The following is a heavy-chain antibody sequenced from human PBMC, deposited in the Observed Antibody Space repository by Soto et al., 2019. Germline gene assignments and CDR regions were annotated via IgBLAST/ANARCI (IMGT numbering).Heavy chain of an antibody. CDR2: IVVGSGNT. CDR3: AASGYPYYYYYMDV. Sequence: ASVKVSCKASGFTFTSSAMQWVRQARGQRLEWIGWIVVGSGNTNYAQKFQERVTITRDMSTSTAYMELSSLRSEYTAVYYCAASGYPYYYYYMDVWGKGTTVTVSS. V-gene: IGHV1-58*02. D-gene: IGHD3-22*01. CDR1: GFTFTSSA. J-gene: IGHJ6*03.